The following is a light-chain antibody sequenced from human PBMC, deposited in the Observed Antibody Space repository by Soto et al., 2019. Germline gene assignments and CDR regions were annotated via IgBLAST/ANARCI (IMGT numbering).Light chain of an antibody. V-gene: IGKV3-15*01. Sequence: EIVMTPSPATLSVSPGERVALSCRASQSVSSNLAWYQQKPGQAPRLLIFGASTRATGIPARFSGSGSGTEFTLTISSLQSEDFAVYYCQQYNKWPPITFGQGTRLEIK. CDR2: GAS. CDR1: QSVSSN. CDR3: QQYNKWPPIT. J-gene: IGKJ5*01.